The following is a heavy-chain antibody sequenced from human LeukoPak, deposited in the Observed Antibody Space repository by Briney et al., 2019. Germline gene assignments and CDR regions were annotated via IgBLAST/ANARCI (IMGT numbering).Heavy chain of an antibody. D-gene: IGHD1-26*01. CDR3: AKDVRSGSSYFDY. CDR2: VSGSGGST. CDR1: GFTFSSYA. J-gene: IGHJ4*02. V-gene: IGHV3-23*01. Sequence: PGGSLRLFCAASGFTFSSYAMSWVRQAPGKGLEWVSAVSGSGGSTYYADSVKGRFTISRDNSKNTLYLQMNSLRAEDTAVYYCAKDVRSGSSYFDYWGQGTLVTVSS.